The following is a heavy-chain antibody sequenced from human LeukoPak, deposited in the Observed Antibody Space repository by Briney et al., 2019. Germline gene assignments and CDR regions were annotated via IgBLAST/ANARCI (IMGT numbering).Heavy chain of an antibody. CDR2: ISSNGGST. CDR1: GFTFSSYA. CDR3: ARVGYTSYYYYGMDV. Sequence: PGGSLRLSCAASGFTFSSYAMHWVRQAPGKGLEYDSAISSNGGSTYYANSVKGRFTISRDNSKNTLYLQMGSLRAEDMAVYYCARVGYTSYYYYGMDVWGQGTTVTVSS. V-gene: IGHV3-64*01. D-gene: IGHD6-13*01. J-gene: IGHJ6*02.